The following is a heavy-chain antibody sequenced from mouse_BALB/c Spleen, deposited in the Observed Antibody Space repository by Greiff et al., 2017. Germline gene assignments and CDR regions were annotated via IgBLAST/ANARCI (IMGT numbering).Heavy chain of an antibody. CDR1: GYTFTDYE. D-gene: IGHD1-1*01. CDR2: IDPETGGT. J-gene: IGHJ1*01. V-gene: IGHV1-15*01. Sequence: QVQLQQSGAELVRPGASVTLSCKASGYTFTDYEMHWVKQTPVHGLEWIGAIDPETGGTAYNQKFKGKATLTADKSSSTAYMELRSLTSEDSAVYYCTRGDYGSSYSRYFDVWGAGTTVTVSS. CDR3: TRGDYGSSYSRYFDV.